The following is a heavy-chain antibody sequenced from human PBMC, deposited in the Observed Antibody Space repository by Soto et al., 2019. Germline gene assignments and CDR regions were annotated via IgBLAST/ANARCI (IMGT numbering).Heavy chain of an antibody. D-gene: IGHD2-2*01. CDR2: INAGNGNT. J-gene: IGHJ4*02. CDR3: ARAGVGYCSSTSCSYFDY. Sequence: VKVSCKASGYTFTSYAMHWVRQAPGQRLEWMGWINAGNGNTKYSQKFQGRVTITRDTSASTAYMELSSLRSEDTAVYYCARAGVGYCSSTSCSYFDYWGQGTLVTVSS. CDR1: GYTFTSYA. V-gene: IGHV1-3*01.